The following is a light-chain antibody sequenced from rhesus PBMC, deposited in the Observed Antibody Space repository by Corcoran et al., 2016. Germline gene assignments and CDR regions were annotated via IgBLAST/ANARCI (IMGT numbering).Light chain of an antibody. CDR2: DVS. V-gene: IGLV2S7*01. CDR1: SSDVDGYNY. CDR3: CSYSTSSTYI. Sequence: QSAPTQPPSVSGSPGQSVTISCPGTSSDVDGYNYVSWYQQHPGKAPKLMIYDVSERPSGVSDRFSGSKSGNTASLTISGLQAEDEADYYCCSYSTSSTYIFGAGTRLTVL. J-gene: IGLJ1*01.